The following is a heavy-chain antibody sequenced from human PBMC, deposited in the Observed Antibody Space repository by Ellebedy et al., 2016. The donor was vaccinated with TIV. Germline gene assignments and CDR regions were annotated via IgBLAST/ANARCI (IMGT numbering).Heavy chain of an antibody. CDR1: NVSISSYS. CDR2: IIYSGST. CDR3: AGSRLTYFGDTDAFDI. Sequence: MPSETLSLTCTVSNVSISSYSWSWIRQPPGKGLEWLGYIIYSGSTNYNPSLKSRVTMSLDTSKSQFSLNRSSVAAADTAVYYCAGSRLTYFGDTDAFDIWGQGTVVTVSS. J-gene: IGHJ3*02. D-gene: IGHD3-3*01. V-gene: IGHV4-59*01.